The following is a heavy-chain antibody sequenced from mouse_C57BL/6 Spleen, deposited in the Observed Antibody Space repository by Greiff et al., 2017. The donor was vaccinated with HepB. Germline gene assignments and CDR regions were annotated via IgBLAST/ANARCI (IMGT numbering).Heavy chain of an antibody. Sequence: VQLQQSGPELVKPGASVKISCKASGYTFTDYYMNWVKQSHGKSLEWIGDINPNNGGTSYNQKFKGKATLTVAKSSSTAYMELRSLTSEDSAVYYCARGPYHSNYDYFDYWGQGTTLTVSS. V-gene: IGHV1-26*01. CDR3: ARGPYHSNYDYFDY. CDR1: GYTFTDYY. J-gene: IGHJ2*01. CDR2: INPNNGGT. D-gene: IGHD2-5*01.